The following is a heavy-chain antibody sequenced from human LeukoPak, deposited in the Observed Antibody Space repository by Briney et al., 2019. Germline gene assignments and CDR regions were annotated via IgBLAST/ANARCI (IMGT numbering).Heavy chain of an antibody. J-gene: IGHJ6*02. D-gene: IGHD3-10*01. CDR1: GFTFSSYA. CDR3: AKDSSSGSSYYFHGMDV. Sequence: PGGSLRLSCAASGFTFSSYAMHWVRQAPGKGLEWVAVISYDGSNKYYADSVKGRFTISRDNSNNTLDLQMNGLRAEDTAVYYCAKDSSSGSSYYFHGMDVWGQGTTVIVSS. CDR2: ISYDGSNK. V-gene: IGHV3-30-3*02.